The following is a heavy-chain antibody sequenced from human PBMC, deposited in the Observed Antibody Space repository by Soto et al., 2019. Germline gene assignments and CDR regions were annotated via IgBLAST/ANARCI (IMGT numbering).Heavy chain of an antibody. D-gene: IGHD6-19*01. CDR3: ARAVAVPADFDY. CDR1: GYTFTGYA. CDR2: INAGNGNT. V-gene: IGHV1-3*05. Sequence: QVQLVQSGAEEKKPGASVKVSCKASGYTFTGYAMHWVRQAPGQRLEWMGWINAGNGNTKYSQKFQGRVTITRDTSPRPAYMELSSLRSEDTAVYYCARAVAVPADFDYWGQGTLVTVSS. J-gene: IGHJ4*02.